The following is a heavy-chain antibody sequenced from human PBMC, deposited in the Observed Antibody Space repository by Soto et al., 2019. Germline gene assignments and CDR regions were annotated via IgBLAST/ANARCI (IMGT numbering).Heavy chain of an antibody. CDR1: GGSMSEYF. V-gene: IGHV4-59*01. CDR2: VYYLGST. D-gene: IGHD3-10*01. Sequence: SETLSLTCSVSGGSMSEYFWSWIRQSPERGLEWIGYVYYLGSTDYNPSLKSRVTISVDTSRRQFSLRLSSVTAADAAIYYCARDGYDGSGSPYPAYWGPGTQVTVSS. CDR3: ARDGYDGSGSPYPAY. J-gene: IGHJ4*02.